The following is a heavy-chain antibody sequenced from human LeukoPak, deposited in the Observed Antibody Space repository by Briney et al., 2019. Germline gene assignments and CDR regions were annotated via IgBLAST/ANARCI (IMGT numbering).Heavy chain of an antibody. D-gene: IGHD5-24*01. CDR1: GLTVSSNY. J-gene: IGHJ4*02. V-gene: IGHV3-53*01. Sequence: GGSLRLSCAASGLTVSSNYMSWVRQAPGKGLEWVSVIYSDGSTYYADSVKGRFTISRDTSNNTLYLQMNSLRAEDTAVYYCAREGKWLQLRYFDYWGQGTLVTVSS. CDR3: AREGKWLQLRYFDY. CDR2: IYSDGST.